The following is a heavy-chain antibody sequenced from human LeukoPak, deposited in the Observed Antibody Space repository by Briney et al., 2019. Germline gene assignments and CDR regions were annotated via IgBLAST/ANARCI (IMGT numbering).Heavy chain of an antibody. CDR1: GGSISSYY. V-gene: IGHV4-4*07. D-gene: IGHD3-22*01. CDR3: ARNRYYYDSSTYYSAFHT. CDR2: IYTSGSISGNT. Sequence: ASETLSLTCTVSGGSISSYYWSWIRQPAGKGLEWIGRIYTSGSISGNTNYNPSLKSRVTMSVDRSKNQFSLKLSSVTAADTAVYYCARNRYYYDSSTYYSAFHTWGQGTIVTVSS. J-gene: IGHJ3*02.